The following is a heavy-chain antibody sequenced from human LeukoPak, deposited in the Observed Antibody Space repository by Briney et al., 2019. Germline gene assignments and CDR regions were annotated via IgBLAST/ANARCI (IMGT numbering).Heavy chain of an antibody. CDR3: ARGHDDSSGYYYFDWFDP. V-gene: IGHV4-34*01. CDR2: INHSGST. D-gene: IGHD3-22*01. CDR1: GGSFSGYY. J-gene: IGHJ5*02. Sequence: SETLSLTCAVYGGSFSGYYWSWIRQPPGKGLEWIGEINHSGSTNYNPSLKSRVTISVDTSKNQFSLKLSSVTAADTAVHYCARGHDDSSGYYYFDWFDPWGQGTLVTVSS.